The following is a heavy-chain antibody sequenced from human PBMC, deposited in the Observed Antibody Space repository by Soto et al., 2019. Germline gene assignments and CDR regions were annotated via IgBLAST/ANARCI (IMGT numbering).Heavy chain of an antibody. CDR3: ARGRPGIAAAGTNYYYYMDV. V-gene: IGHV4-34*01. CDR2: INHSGST. CDR1: GGSFSGYY. D-gene: IGHD6-13*01. J-gene: IGHJ6*03. Sequence: SETLSLTCAVYGGSFSGYYWSWIRQPPGKGLEWIGEINHSGSTNYNPSLKSRFTISVDTSKNQFSLKLSSVTAADTAVYYCARGRPGIAAAGTNYYYYMDVWGKGTTVTVSS.